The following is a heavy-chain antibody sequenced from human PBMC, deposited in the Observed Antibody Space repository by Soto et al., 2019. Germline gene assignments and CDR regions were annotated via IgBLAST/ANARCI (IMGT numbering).Heavy chain of an antibody. CDR3: ARGEDAFFYYVLDV. Sequence: PSETLSLTCTVSGGSISSSSYYWGWIRQPPGKGLEWIGSIYYSGSTYYNPPLKSRVTISVDTSKSQFSLKLTSVTAADTAVYYCARGEDAFFYYVLDVCSQGITVTVSS. CDR1: GGSISSSSYY. J-gene: IGHJ6*02. CDR2: IYYSGST. V-gene: IGHV4-39*07.